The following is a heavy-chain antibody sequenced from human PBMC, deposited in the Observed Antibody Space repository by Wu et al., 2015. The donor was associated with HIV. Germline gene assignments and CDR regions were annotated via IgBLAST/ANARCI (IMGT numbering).Heavy chain of an antibody. CDR1: GYTFTGYY. Sequence: QVQLVQSGAEVKKPGASVKVSCKASGYTFTGYYMHWVRQAPGQGLEWMGWINPNSGGTNYAQKFQGRVTMTRDTSISTAYMELSRLRSDDTAVYYCARAIPQAGQWLVLGWFDPWGQGTLVTVSS. CDR2: INPNSGGT. V-gene: IGHV1-2*02. CDR3: ARAIPQAGQWLVLGWFDP. J-gene: IGHJ5*02. D-gene: IGHD6-19*01.